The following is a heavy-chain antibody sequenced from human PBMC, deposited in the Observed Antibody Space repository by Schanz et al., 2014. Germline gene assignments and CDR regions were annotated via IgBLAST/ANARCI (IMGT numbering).Heavy chain of an antibody. CDR1: GFTFSTYA. CDR3: AKQIHYDILTVTRN. V-gene: IGHV3-23*01. Sequence: VQLLQFGGGVVQPGRSLRLSCAASGFTFSTYAMSWVRQAPGKGLEWVSAISGSGGSTYYADSVKGRFTISRDNSKNTLYLQMNSLRAEDTAVYYCAKQIHYDILTVTRNWGQGTTVTVSS. D-gene: IGHD3-9*01. J-gene: IGHJ6*02. CDR2: ISGSGGST.